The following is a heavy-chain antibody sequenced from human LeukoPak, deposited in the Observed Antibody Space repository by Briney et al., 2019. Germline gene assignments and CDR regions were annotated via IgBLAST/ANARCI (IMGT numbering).Heavy chain of an antibody. V-gene: IGHV3-23*01. CDR1: GFTFSSYW. Sequence: GGSLRLSCAASGFTFSSYWMSWVRQAPGKGLEWVSAISGSGGSTYYADSVKGRFTISRDNSKNTLYLQMNSLRAEDTAVYYYAKVPIWLLFDYWGQGTLVTVSS. D-gene: IGHD3-9*01. J-gene: IGHJ4*02. CDR2: ISGSGGST. CDR3: AKVPIWLLFDY.